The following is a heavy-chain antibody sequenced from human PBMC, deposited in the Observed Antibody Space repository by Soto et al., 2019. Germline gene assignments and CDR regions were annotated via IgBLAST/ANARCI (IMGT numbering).Heavy chain of an antibody. D-gene: IGHD1-1*01. CDR1: GDSMSSSNW. CDR2: AHHSGRT. CDR3: ARRHGLDIDAYY. V-gene: IGHV4-4*02. J-gene: IGHJ4*02. Sequence: LRETLSLTCTVSGDSMSSSNWWNWVRQPPGKGLEWIGEAHHSGRTNYNPSLKTRVTISVDRSQNLFSLKLSSVTAADTAVYYCARRHGLDIDAYYWGPGTQVTVSS.